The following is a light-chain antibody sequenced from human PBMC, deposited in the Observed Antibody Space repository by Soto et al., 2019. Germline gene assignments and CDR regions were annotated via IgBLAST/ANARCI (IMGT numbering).Light chain of an antibody. J-gene: IGLJ3*02. Sequence: QSVLTQPPSASGTPGQRVTICCSGSNSNIGTNSMNWYQQLPGTAPKLLIHSNNQRPSGVPDRFSGSKSGTSASLAISGLQSEDEADYYCAAWDGSLNGWVFGGGTKLTVL. CDR1: NSNIGTNS. V-gene: IGLV1-44*01. CDR3: AAWDGSLNGWV. CDR2: SNN.